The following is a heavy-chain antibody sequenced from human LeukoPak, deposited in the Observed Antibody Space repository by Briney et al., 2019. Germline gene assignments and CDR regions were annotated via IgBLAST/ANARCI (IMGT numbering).Heavy chain of an antibody. Sequence: PGGTLRLSCVASGFTFSIFGMSWVRQAPGKGLGWVSAISDNGDTTYYAESVKGRFTISRDNSKNTLYLQMNSLRAEDTAIYYCAKELTFMRPFDYWGQGTLVTVSS. CDR3: AKELTFMRPFDY. J-gene: IGHJ4*02. CDR2: ISDNGDTT. CDR1: GFTFSIFG. D-gene: IGHD2/OR15-2a*01. V-gene: IGHV3-23*01.